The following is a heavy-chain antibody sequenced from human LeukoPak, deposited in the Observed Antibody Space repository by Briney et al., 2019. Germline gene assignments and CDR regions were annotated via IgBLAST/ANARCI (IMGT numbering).Heavy chain of an antibody. CDR3: ARDAPYCSGGSCYPGYYYGMDV. V-gene: IGHV4-30-4*01. Sequence: SETLSLTCTVSGGSISGGDYYWSWIRQPPGKGLEWIGYIYYSGSTYYNPSLKSRVTISVDTSKNQFSLKLSSVTAADTAVYYCARDAPYCSGGSCYPGYYYGMDVWGQGTTVTVSS. D-gene: IGHD2-15*01. CDR2: IYYSGST. CDR1: GGSISGGDYY. J-gene: IGHJ6*02.